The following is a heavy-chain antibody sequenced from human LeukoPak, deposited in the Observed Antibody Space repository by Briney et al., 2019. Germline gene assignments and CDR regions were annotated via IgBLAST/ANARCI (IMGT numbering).Heavy chain of an antibody. D-gene: IGHD3-16*01. CDR2: IGTTGDT. Sequence: HPGGSLRLSCAASGFTFSIYDMPWVRQATGKRLEWVSAIGTTGDTSYPGSVKGRFTISRENAKNSLFLQMNSLRAGDTAVYYCARGISAWGSWYFDLWGRGTLVTVSS. CDR3: ARGISAWGSWYFDL. CDR1: GFTFSIYD. V-gene: IGHV3-13*01. J-gene: IGHJ2*01.